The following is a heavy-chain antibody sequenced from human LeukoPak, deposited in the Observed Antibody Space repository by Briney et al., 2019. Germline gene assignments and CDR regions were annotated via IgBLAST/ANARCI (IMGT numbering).Heavy chain of an antibody. CDR2: FDPEDGET. J-gene: IGHJ6*03. Sequence: ASVKVSCKVSGYTLTELSMHWVRQAPGKGLEWMGGFDPEDGETIYAQKFQGRVTMTEDTSTNTAYMELSSLRSEDTAVYYCARTTIFGPYYYYYYMDVWGKGTTVTVSS. CDR3: ARTTIFGPYYYYYYMDV. V-gene: IGHV1-24*01. D-gene: IGHD3-3*01. CDR1: GYTLTELS.